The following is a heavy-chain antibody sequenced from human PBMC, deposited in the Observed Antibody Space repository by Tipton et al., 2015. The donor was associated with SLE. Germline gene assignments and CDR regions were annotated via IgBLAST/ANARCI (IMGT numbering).Heavy chain of an antibody. D-gene: IGHD3/OR15-3a*01. CDR3: ARDGLRGIGKFFDY. CDR2: ISSSGNT. V-gene: IGHV3-64*02. CDR1: GFTFNNYA. J-gene: IGHJ4*02. Sequence: GSLRPSCAASGFTFNNYAIHWIRQAPGKGLEYVSAISSSGNTYYADSVKGRFTTSRDNSKNTLDLQMGSLRAEDTAVYYCARDGLRGIGKFFDYWGQGTLVTVSS.